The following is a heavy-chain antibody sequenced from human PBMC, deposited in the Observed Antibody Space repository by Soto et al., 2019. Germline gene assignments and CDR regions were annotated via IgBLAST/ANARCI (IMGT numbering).Heavy chain of an antibody. CDR3: ARVNQFRVGMDV. CDR1: GGSISSYY. Sequence: PSETLSLTCTVSGGSISSYYWSWIRQPPGKGLEWIGYIYYSGSTNYNPSLKSRVTISVDTSKNQFSLKLSSVTAADTAVYYCARVNQFRVGMDVWGQGTTVTVYS. V-gene: IGHV4-59*01. J-gene: IGHJ6*02. CDR2: IYYSGST.